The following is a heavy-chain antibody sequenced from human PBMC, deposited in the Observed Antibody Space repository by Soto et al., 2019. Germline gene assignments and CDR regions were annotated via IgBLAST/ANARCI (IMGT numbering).Heavy chain of an antibody. CDR3: ARHGRNTMIAQLRHYAMDV. J-gene: IGHJ6*02. CDR2: INYSGST. V-gene: IGHV4-34*01. Sequence: SETLSLTCAVYGGSFANYYWNWIRQPPGKGLEWIGEINYSGSTDYNPSLESRLTMSVDTSNNQFSLKLSSVTAADSAVYYCARHGRNTMIAQLRHYAMDVWGQGATVTVSS. CDR1: GGSFANYY. D-gene: IGHD3-22*01.